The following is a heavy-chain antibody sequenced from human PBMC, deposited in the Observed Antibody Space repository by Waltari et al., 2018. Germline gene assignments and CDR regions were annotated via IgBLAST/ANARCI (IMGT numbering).Heavy chain of an antibody. D-gene: IGHD2-21*02. J-gene: IGHJ5*02. CDR1: GFSFGRSW. V-gene: IGHV3-7*01. Sequence: EVQLVESGGDLVQPGGSLRLSCAASGFSFGRSWMPGVRETPGKGLEWVGNIQQNGSEKWYADSVKGRFTISRDNAMNLVYLQMNSLRVEDTAVYYCARDLVATPPWGQGTLVTVSS. CDR2: IQQNGSEK. CDR3: ARDLVATPP.